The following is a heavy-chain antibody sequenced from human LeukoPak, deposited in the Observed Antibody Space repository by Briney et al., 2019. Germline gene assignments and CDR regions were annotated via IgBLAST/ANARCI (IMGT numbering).Heavy chain of an antibody. J-gene: IGHJ4*02. V-gene: IGHV3-21*01. CDR2: ISGSSSYI. D-gene: IGHD4-17*01. Sequence: GRSLRLSCAASGFTFSSYSMNWVRQAPGKGLEWVSSISGSSSYIYYADSVKGRFTISRDNAKNSLYLQMNSLRAEDTAVYYCASAYGDYSSFDYWGQGVRVIVSS. CDR1: GFTFSSYS. CDR3: ASAYGDYSSFDY.